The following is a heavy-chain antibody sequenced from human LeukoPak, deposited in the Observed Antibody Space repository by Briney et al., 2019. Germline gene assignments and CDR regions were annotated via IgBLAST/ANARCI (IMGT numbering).Heavy chain of an antibody. CDR2: IYYSGNT. CDR1: GVSISSSDSY. Sequence: SETLSLTCTVSGVSISSSDSYWGWIRQPPGKGLEWIGSIYYSGNTYYNASLKSQVSISIDTSKNRFSLELTSVTAADTAVYYCARQTGSGLFILPGGQGTLVTVSS. D-gene: IGHD3/OR15-3a*01. J-gene: IGHJ4*02. CDR3: ARQTGSGLFILP. V-gene: IGHV4-39*01.